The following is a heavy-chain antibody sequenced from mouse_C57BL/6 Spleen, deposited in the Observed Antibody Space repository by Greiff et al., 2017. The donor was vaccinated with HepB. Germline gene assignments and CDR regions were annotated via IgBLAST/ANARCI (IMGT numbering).Heavy chain of an antibody. D-gene: IGHD1-1*01. CDR3: ARDGGSSYGYFDY. J-gene: IGHJ2*01. CDR2: INYDGSST. Sequence: DVKLVESEGGLVQPGSSMKLSCTASGFTFSDYYMAWVRQVPEKGLEWVANINYDGSSTYYLDSLKSRFIISRDNAKNILYLQMSSLKSEDTATYYCARDGGSSYGYFDYWGQGTTLTVSS. CDR1: GFTFSDYY. V-gene: IGHV5-16*01.